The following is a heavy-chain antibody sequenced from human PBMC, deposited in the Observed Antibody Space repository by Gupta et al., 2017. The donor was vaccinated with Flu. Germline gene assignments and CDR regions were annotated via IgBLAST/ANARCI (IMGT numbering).Heavy chain of an antibody. V-gene: IGHV3-7*01. CDR1: GFTFSSYW. Sequence: EVQLVESGGGLVQPGGSLRLSCAASGFTFSSYWMSWVRQAPGKGLEWVANIKQDGSEKYYVDSVKGRFTISRDNAKNSLYLQMNSLRAEDTAVYYCARDRYYYDSSGYRAFDIWGQGTMVTVSS. CDR3: ARDRYYYDSSGYRAFDI. J-gene: IGHJ3*02. CDR2: IKQDGSEK. D-gene: IGHD3-22*01.